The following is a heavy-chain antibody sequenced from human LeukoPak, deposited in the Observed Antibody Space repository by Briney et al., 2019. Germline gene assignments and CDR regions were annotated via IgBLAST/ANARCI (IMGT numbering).Heavy chain of an antibody. Sequence: GSSVKVSCKASGGTFSSYAISWVRQAPGQGLEWMGRIIPIRGIANYAQKFQGRVTITADKSTSTAYMELSSLRSEDTAVYYCAIKQLGYSSSWYGHYYYGMDVWGQGPTVTVSS. V-gene: IGHV1-69*04. D-gene: IGHD6-13*01. CDR1: GGTFSSYA. CDR2: IIPIRGIA. J-gene: IGHJ6*02. CDR3: AIKQLGYSSSWYGHYYYGMDV.